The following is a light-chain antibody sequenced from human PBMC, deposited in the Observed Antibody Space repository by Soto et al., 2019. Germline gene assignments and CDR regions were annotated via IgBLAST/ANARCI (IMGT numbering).Light chain of an antibody. Sequence: SVLTQPLSASGTPGQRVTISCSGSSSNIGSNTVNWYQQLPGTAPKLLIYSNNQRPSGVPDRFSGSKSGTSASLAISGLQSEDEAVYYCAAWDDSLNGVVFGGGTKVTVL. V-gene: IGLV1-44*01. CDR1: SSNIGSNT. J-gene: IGLJ2*01. CDR2: SNN. CDR3: AAWDDSLNGVV.